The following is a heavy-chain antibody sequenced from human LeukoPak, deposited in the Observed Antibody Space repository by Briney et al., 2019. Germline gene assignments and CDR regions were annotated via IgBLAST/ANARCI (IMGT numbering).Heavy chain of an antibody. CDR2: ISGSGGST. CDR3: AKLAHILRYFDWLLSAFDY. J-gene: IGHJ4*02. CDR1: GFTFSSYA. V-gene: IGHV3-23*01. Sequence: GGSLRLSCVASGFTFSSYAMSWVRQAPGKGLEWVSAISGSGGSTYYADSVKGRFTISRDNSKNTLYLQMNSLRAEDTAVYYCAKLAHILRYFDWLLSAFDYWGQGTLVTVSS. D-gene: IGHD3-9*01.